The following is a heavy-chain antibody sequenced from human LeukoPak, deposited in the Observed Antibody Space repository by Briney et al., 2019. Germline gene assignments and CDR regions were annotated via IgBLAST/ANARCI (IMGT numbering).Heavy chain of an antibody. D-gene: IGHD3-10*01. Sequence: PSETLSLTCTVSGYSISSGYYWGWIRQPPGKGLEWIGSINHSGSTNYNPSLKSRVTISVDTSKNQFSLKLSSVTAADTAVYYCARHGLWPVRGVQFDYWGQGTLVTVSS. CDR2: INHSGST. V-gene: IGHV4-38-2*02. J-gene: IGHJ4*02. CDR3: ARHGLWPVRGVQFDY. CDR1: GYSISSGYY.